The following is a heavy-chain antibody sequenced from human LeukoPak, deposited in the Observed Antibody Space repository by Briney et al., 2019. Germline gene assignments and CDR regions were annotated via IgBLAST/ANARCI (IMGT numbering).Heavy chain of an antibody. V-gene: IGHV3-7*01. CDR2: IRGDGSVK. J-gene: IGHJ3*02. D-gene: IGHD3-22*01. CDR1: GFTFSKYW. Sequence: GEPLRLSCAASGFTFSKYWMTWVRQAPGKGLEWVANIRGDGSVKYLLASVKGRFTISRDNVKNSLSLEMNNLRAEDTAVYYCSRDANYYDSSRHYFDAFDIWGQGTMVTVSS. CDR3: SRDANYYDSSRHYFDAFDI.